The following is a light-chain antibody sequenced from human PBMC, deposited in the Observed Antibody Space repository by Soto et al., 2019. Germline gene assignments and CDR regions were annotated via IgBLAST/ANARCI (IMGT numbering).Light chain of an antibody. J-gene: IGKJ5*01. V-gene: IGKV3-11*01. CDR1: QSVSSY. Sequence: EIVLTQSPATLSLSPGARATLSFRASQSVSSYLAWSQQKPGQAPRLLIYDASNRATGIPARFSGSGSGTDCTITISTLEPEDFAVYYCQQRSNWPPITFGQGTRLEIK. CDR3: QQRSNWPPIT. CDR2: DAS.